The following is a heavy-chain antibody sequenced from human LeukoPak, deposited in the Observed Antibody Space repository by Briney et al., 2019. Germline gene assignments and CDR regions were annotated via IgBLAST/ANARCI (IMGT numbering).Heavy chain of an antibody. D-gene: IGHD5-18*01. CDR2: MRDAVNN. Sequence: SHTLSLTCSLSDVSISTHYWSSLRQPPGKGLGLIAFMRDAVNNKDNPSFKSRLTLSADTSKNQFSLRLSSVTAADSAVYYCATIKRGNIYGYFDFWGQGILVTVSS. CDR3: ATIKRGNIYGYFDF. J-gene: IGHJ4*02. CDR1: DVSISTHY. V-gene: IGHV4-59*07.